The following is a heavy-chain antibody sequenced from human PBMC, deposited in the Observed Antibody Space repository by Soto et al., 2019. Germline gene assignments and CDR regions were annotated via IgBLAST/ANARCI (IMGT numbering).Heavy chain of an antibody. J-gene: IGHJ3*02. D-gene: IGHD3-3*01. CDR3: ARDQRKFYDFWSGYYYDAFDI. Sequence: ASVKVSCKASGYTFTSYYMRSVRQAPGQGLEWMGIINPSGGSTSYAQKFQGRVTMTRDTSTSTVYMELSSLRSEDTAVYYCARDQRKFYDFWSGYYYDAFDIWGQGTMVTVSS. V-gene: IGHV1-46*01. CDR2: INPSGGST. CDR1: GYTFTSYY.